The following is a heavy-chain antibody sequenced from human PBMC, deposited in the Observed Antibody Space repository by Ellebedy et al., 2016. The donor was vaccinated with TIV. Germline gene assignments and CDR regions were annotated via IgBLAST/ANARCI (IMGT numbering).Heavy chain of an antibody. CDR2: FDPEDGET. D-gene: IGHD6-19*01. Sequence: AASVKVSCKVSGYTLTELSMHWVRQAPGKGLEWMGGFDPEDGETIYAQKFQGRVTMTEDTSTDTAYMELSSLRSEDTAVYYCATVDRQWLARPHFDYWGQGTLVTVSS. J-gene: IGHJ4*02. V-gene: IGHV1-24*01. CDR1: GYTLTELS. CDR3: ATVDRQWLARPHFDY.